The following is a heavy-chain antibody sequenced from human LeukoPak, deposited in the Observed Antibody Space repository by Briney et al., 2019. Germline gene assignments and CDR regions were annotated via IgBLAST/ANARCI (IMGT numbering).Heavy chain of an antibody. Sequence: SETLSLTCTVSGGSFSSATYYWSWIRQPPGTGLEWIGYIYYSGSTNYNPSFKSRVTISLDTSESQFSLKLTSVTAADTAVYYCARVRQLVPGYFFDYWGQGALVTVSS. CDR1: GGSFSSATYY. CDR3: ARVRQLVPGYFFDY. CDR2: IYYSGST. D-gene: IGHD6-6*01. J-gene: IGHJ4*02. V-gene: IGHV4-61*01.